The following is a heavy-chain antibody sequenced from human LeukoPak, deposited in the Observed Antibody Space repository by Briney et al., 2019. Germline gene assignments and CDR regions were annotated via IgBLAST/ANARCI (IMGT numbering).Heavy chain of an antibody. CDR3: AKDIGAAGAGFDY. CDR1: GFTFDDYT. Sequence: GGTLRLSCAASGFTFDDYTMHWIRQPPGKGLEWVSLISWDGGSTYYADSVKGRFTISRDNSNNFLYLQMNSLRTEDTALYYCAKDIGAAGAGFDYWGQGTLVTVSS. CDR2: ISWDGGST. D-gene: IGHD3-10*01. V-gene: IGHV3-43*01. J-gene: IGHJ4*02.